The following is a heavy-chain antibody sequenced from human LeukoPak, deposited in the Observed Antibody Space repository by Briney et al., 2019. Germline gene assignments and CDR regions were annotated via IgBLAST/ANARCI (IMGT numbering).Heavy chain of an antibody. J-gene: IGHJ3*02. CDR3: ARVGCSGGSCYRSRGAFDI. CDR1: GGSISSSSYY. Sequence: SATLSLTCTVSGGSISSSSYYWGWIRQPPGKGLEWIGSIYYSGSTYYNPSLKSRVTISVDTSKNQFSLKMSSVTAADTAVYYCARVGCSGGSCYRSRGAFDIWGQGTMVTVSS. CDR2: IYYSGST. V-gene: IGHV4-39*07. D-gene: IGHD2-15*01.